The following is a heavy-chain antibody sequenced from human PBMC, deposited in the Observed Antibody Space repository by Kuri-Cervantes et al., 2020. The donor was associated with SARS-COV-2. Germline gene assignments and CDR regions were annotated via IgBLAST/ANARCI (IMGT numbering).Heavy chain of an antibody. CDR1: GYTFTGYY. V-gene: IGHV1-2*02. J-gene: IGHJ4*02. CDR3: ARDLRWAAAGKATSVDY. Sequence: ASVKVSCKASGYTFTGYYMHWVRQAPGQGLVWMGWINPNSGGTNYAQKFQGRVTMTRDTSISTAYMELSRLRSDDTAVYYCARDLRWAAAGKATSVDYWGQGTLVTVSS. D-gene: IGHD6-13*01. CDR2: INPNSGGT.